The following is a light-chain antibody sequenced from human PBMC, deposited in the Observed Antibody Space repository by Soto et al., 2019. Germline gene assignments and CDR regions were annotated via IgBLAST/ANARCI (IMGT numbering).Light chain of an antibody. V-gene: IGLV2-8*01. J-gene: IGLJ2*01. Sequence: QSVLTQPPSASGSPGQSVTISCTGTSSDVGGYNYVSWYQQYPGKAPKLIIYEVNKRPSGVPDRFSGSLSGNTASLTVSGLQAEDEADYYCSSYAGSNNLVFGGGTQLTVL. CDR1: SSDVGGYNY. CDR2: EVN. CDR3: SSYAGSNNLV.